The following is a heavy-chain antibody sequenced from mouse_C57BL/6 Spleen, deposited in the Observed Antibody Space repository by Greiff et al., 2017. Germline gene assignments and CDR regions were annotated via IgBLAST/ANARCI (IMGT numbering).Heavy chain of an antibody. CDR3: ARGGFSTVVAPDC. Sequence: QVQLQQSGSELRSPGSSVKLSCKDFDSEVFPIAYMSWVRQKPGHGFEWIGGILPRIGRTIYGEKFKGKATLTADKSSSTAYMQRNSLTSEDSAVYYCARGGFSTVVAPDCWGKGTTLTVSS. D-gene: IGHD1-1*01. CDR1: DSEVFPIAY. J-gene: IGHJ2*01. V-gene: IGHV15-2*01. CDR2: ILPRIGRT.